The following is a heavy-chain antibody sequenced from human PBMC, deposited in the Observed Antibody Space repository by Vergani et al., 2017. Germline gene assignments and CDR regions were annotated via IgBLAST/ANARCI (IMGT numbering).Heavy chain of an antibody. CDR2: IQFYGSNQ. D-gene: IGHD3-16*01. CDR3: AKHFRGWGIDY. J-gene: IGHJ4*02. CDR1: GFTLSNYY. Sequence: QVQLVESGGGVVQRGGSLRLSCATSGFTLSNYYMQWIRQGPGKGLEFVTFIQFYGSNQYYADSVKGRFTLSRDFSKNTLYLQMNSLITDDTATYYCAKHFRGWGIDYWGKGTQVIVSS. V-gene: IGHV3-30*02.